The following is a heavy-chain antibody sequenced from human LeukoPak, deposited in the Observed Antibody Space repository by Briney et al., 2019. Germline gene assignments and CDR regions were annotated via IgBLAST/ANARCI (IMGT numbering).Heavy chain of an antibody. Sequence: GGSLRLSCAASGFTFSSYAMSWVRQAPGKGLEWVSAISGSGGSTYYADSVKGRFTISRDNSKNTLYLQMNSLRAEDTAVYYCARDRGDGLLYYYYYGMDVWGQGTTVTVSS. CDR2: ISGSGGST. V-gene: IGHV3-23*01. CDR1: GFTFSSYA. J-gene: IGHJ6*02. D-gene: IGHD5-24*01. CDR3: ARDRGDGLLYYYYYGMDV.